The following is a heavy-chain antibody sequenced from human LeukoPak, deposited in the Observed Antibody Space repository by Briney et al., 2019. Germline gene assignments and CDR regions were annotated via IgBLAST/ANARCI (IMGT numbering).Heavy chain of an antibody. D-gene: IGHD1-26*01. CDR2: IYYSGST. CDR3: ARGPSSGYDYYGMDV. CDR1: GGSISSSSYY. Sequence: SETLSLTCTVSGGSISSSSYYWGWIRQPPGKGLEWIGSIYYSGSTYYNPSLKSRVTISVDTSKNQFSLKLSSVTAADTAVYYCARGPSSGYDYYGMDVWGQGTTVTVSS. V-gene: IGHV4-39*07. J-gene: IGHJ6*02.